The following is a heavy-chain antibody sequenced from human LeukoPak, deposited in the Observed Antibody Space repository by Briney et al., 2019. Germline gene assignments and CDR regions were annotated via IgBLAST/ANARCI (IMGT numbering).Heavy chain of an antibody. D-gene: IGHD6-13*01. CDR2: IYYSGST. CDR3: ARRYSSSSKIYYYYYGMDA. V-gene: IGHV4-59*08. J-gene: IGHJ6*02. CDR1: GGSISSYY. Sequence: DPSETLSLTCTVSGGSISSYYWSWIRQPPGKGLEWIGYIYYSGSTNYNPSLKSRVTISVDTSKNQFSLKPSSVTAADTAVYYCARRYSSSSKIYYYYYGMDAWGQGTTVTVSS.